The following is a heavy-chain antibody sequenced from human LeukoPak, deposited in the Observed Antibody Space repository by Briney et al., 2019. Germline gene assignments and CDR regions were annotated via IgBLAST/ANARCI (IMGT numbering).Heavy chain of an antibody. V-gene: IGHV4-39*01. D-gene: IGHD6-13*01. CDR1: GGSISSSSYY. Sequence: SETLSLTCTVSGGSISSSSYYWGWIRQPPGKGLEWIGSIYYSGSTYYNPPLKSRVTISVDTSKNQFSLKLSSVTAADTAVYYCARQYIAAAGGAYYFDYWGQGTLVTVSS. CDR3: ARQYIAAAGGAYYFDY. J-gene: IGHJ4*02. CDR2: IYYSGST.